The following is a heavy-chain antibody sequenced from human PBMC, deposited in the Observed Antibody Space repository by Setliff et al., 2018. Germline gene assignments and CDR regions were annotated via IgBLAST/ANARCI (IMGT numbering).Heavy chain of an antibody. V-gene: IGHV4-38-2*02. D-gene: IGHD6-13*01. CDR1: GESFSNNY. CDR2: IYHSGST. J-gene: IGHJ4*02. CDR3: ARQPGDEQQLVGD. Sequence: SETLSLTCSVYGESFSNNYWGWIRQPPGKGLEWIGSIYHSGSTYYSPSLKSRVTISVDTSKNQFSLNLTSVTAADTALYYCARQPGDEQQLVGDWGQGTLVTVSS.